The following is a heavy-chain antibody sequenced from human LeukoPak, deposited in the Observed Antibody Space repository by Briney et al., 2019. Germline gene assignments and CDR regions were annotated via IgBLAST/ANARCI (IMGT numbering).Heavy chain of an antibody. CDR1: GYTFTVYY. CDR3: ARDAEYCSGGSCSVY. D-gene: IGHD2-15*01. V-gene: IGHV1-2*02. Sequence: ASVKVSCKASGYTFTVYYMHWVRQAPGQGLEWMGWINPNSGGTNYAQKFQGRVTMTRDTSISTAYMELSRLRSDDTAVYYCARDAEYCSGGSCSVYWGQGTLVTVSS. CDR2: INPNSGGT. J-gene: IGHJ4*02.